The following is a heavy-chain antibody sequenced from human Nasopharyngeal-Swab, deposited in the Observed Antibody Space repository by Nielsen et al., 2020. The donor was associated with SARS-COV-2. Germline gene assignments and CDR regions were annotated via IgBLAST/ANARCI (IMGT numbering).Heavy chain of an antibody. V-gene: IGHV5-51*01. Sequence: GESLKISCKGSGYSFTSYWIAWVRQMPGKGLEWRGINYPRDSDTRYSPSCQGQVTISANKSISTAYLQWSSLKASDTAMYYCVRPEGVATSFKYYFQYGMDVWGQGTMVTVPS. CDR1: GYSFTSYW. CDR3: VRPEGVATSFKYYFQYGMDV. J-gene: IGHJ6*02. CDR2: NYPRDSDT. D-gene: IGHD5-12*01.